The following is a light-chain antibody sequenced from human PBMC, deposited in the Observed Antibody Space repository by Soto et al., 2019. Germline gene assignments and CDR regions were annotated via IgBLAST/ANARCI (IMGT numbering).Light chain of an antibody. CDR1: QSVSDN. V-gene: IGKV3-15*01. Sequence: ETVLTQSPDTLSLSPGERATLSCRASQSVSDNLAWYQQRPGQGPSLLIYGGSTRATGIPARLSGRWSGTEITLTISSLHAEFFVFYYCQHYKNWPHTFGHGTKVEIK. CDR3: QHYKNWPHT. J-gene: IGKJ1*01. CDR2: GGS.